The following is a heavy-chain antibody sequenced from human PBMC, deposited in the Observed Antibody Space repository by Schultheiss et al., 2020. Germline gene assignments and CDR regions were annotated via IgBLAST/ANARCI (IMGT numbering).Heavy chain of an antibody. CDR2: ISYDGSNK. J-gene: IGHJ6*02. D-gene: IGHD6-13*01. Sequence: SLRLSCAASGFTFSSYGMHWVRQAPGKGLEWVAVISYDGSNKYYADSVKGRFTISRDNSKNTLFLQMNRLRAEDTAVYSCAKPMRGGPIAADSYYYYGMDVWGPGTTVTVSS. CDR3: AKPMRGGPIAADSYYYYGMDV. CDR1: GFTFSSYG. V-gene: IGHV3-33*05.